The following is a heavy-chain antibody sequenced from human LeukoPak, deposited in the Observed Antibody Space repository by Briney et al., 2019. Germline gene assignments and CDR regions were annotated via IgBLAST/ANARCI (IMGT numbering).Heavy chain of an antibody. V-gene: IGHV1-2*02. J-gene: IGHJ4*02. D-gene: IGHD3-22*01. CDR1: GYTFTDYY. CDR3: ARAADSSGYYYNYLYFDY. CDR2: INPNSGGT. Sequence: ASVKVSCKASGYTFTDYYIHWVRQAPGQGLEWMGWINPNSGGTNYAQNFQGRVTMTRDTSISTAYMELSRLRSDDTAVYYCARAADSSGYYYNYLYFDYWGQGTLVTVSS.